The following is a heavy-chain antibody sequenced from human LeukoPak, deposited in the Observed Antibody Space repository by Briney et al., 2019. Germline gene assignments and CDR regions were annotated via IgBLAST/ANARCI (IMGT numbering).Heavy chain of an antibody. Sequence: PGGSLRLSCAASGXTFSSYGMHWVRQAPGKGLEWVAIISYDGGNKYYADSVQGRFTISRDNSKNTLYLQMNSLRTEDTAVYYCAKALYSGSWYGDYWGQGTLVTVSS. CDR3: AKALYSGSWYGDY. D-gene: IGHD6-13*01. J-gene: IGHJ4*02. V-gene: IGHV3-30*18. CDR1: GXTFSSYG. CDR2: ISYDGGNK.